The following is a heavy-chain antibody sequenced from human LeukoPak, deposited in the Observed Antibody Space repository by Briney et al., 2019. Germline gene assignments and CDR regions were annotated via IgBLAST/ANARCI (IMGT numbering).Heavy chain of an antibody. CDR2: MNPNSGNT. J-gene: IGHJ4*02. V-gene: IGHV1-8*01. D-gene: IGHD5-18*01. CDR1: GYTFTSYD. CDR3: ARESGYRYGYSFRY. Sequence: ASVKVSCKASGYTFTSYDINWVRQATGQGLEWMGWMNPNSGNTGYAQKFQGRVTMTRNTSISTAYMELSSLRSEDTAVYYCARESGYRYGYSFRYWGQGTLVTVSS.